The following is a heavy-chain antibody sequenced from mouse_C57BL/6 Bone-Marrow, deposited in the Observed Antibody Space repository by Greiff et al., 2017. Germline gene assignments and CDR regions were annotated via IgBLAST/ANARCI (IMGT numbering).Heavy chain of an antibody. CDR2: ISSGSSTI. CDR1: GFTFSDYG. J-gene: IGHJ3*01. D-gene: IGHD2-3*01. Sequence: VKLMESGGGLVKPGGSLKLSCAASGFTFSDYGMHWVRQAPEKGLEWVAYISSGSSTIYYADTVKGRFTISRDNAKNTLFLQMTSLRSEDTAMYYCARQWLLLLWFAYWGQGTLVTVSA. V-gene: IGHV5-17*01. CDR3: ARQWLLLLWFAY.